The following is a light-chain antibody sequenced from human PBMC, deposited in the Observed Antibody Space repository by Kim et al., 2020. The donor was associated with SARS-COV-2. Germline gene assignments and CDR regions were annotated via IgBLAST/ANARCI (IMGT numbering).Light chain of an antibody. J-gene: IGLJ2*01. CDR3: QAWDSSTVV. CDR2: QDS. Sequence: SVSPGQTASITCTGDKLGDKYACWYQQKPGRAPVLVIYQDSKRPSGIPERFSGSNSGNTATLTISGTQAMDEADYYCQAWDSSTVVFGGGTKLTVL. CDR1: KLGDKY. V-gene: IGLV3-1*01.